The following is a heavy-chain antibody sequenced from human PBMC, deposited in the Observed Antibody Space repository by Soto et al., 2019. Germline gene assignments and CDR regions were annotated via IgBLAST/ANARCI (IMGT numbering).Heavy chain of an antibody. CDR3: ARAAPTLGVVILPATCWFDP. CDR1: GCAISSGDYY. J-gene: IGHJ5*01. Sequence: SDTLSLTFTVSGCAISSGDYYWSWILQPPGKGLEWIGYIYYSGSTYYNPSLKSRVTISVDTSKNQFSLKLSSVTAADTAVYYCARAAPTLGVVILPATCWFDPWGQGTLLTVSS. CDR2: IYYSGST. D-gene: IGHD3-3*01. V-gene: IGHV4-30-4*02.